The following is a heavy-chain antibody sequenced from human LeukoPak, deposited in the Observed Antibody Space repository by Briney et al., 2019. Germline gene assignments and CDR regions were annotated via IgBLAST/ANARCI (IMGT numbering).Heavy chain of an antibody. CDR1: GFTFSNAW. CDR2: IKSKTDGGTT. V-gene: IGHV3-15*01. Sequence: GGSLRLSCAASGFTFSNAWMSWVRQAPGKGLEWVGRIKSKTDGGTTDYAAPVKGGFTISRDDSKNTLYLQMNSLKTEDTAVYYCTTDVGSSGMDVWGKGTTVTVSS. CDR3: TTDVGSSGMDV. J-gene: IGHJ6*04. D-gene: IGHD2-15*01.